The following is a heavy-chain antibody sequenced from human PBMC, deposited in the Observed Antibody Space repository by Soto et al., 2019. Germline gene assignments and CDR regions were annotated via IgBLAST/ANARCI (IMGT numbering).Heavy chain of an antibody. V-gene: IGHV3-23*01. D-gene: IGHD3-3*01. CDR2: ISGSGGST. CDR3: AAAWGRRSLVY. CDR1: GFTFSSYA. Sequence: EVQLLESGGGLVQPGGSLRLSCAASGFTFSSYAMSWVRQAPGKGLVWVSAISGSGGSTYYADSVKGRFTISRDNSKNTLYLQMNSLRAEDTAVYYCAAAWGRRSLVYWGQGTLVTVSS. J-gene: IGHJ4*02.